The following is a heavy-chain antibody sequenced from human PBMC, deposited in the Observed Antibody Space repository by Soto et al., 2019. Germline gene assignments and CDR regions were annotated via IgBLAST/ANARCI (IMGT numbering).Heavy chain of an antibody. D-gene: IGHD6-19*01. CDR2: IIPIFGTA. Sequence: GASVKVSCKASGGTFSSYAISWVRQAPGQGLEWMGGIIPIFGTANYAQKFQGRVTITADKSTSTAYMELSSLRSEGTAVYYCARVRVAVAGKLNDYYYYGMDVWGQGTTVTVSS. CDR1: GGTFSSYA. J-gene: IGHJ6*02. V-gene: IGHV1-69*06. CDR3: ARVRVAVAGKLNDYYYYGMDV.